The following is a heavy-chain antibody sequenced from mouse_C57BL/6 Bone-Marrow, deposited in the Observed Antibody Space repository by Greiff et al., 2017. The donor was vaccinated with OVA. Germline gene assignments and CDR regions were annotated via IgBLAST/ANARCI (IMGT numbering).Heavy chain of an antibody. Sequence: EVKLVESGGGLVKPGGSLKLSCAASGFTFSDYGMYWVRQAPEKRLEWVAYISSGSSYIYYADTVKGRFTISRDNAKNTLYLQMSSLRSEDTTMYYCAIPTVIAADFDHWSQGTTLTDSS. CDR2: ISSGSSYI. CDR3: AIPTVIAADFDH. D-gene: IGHD1-1*01. CDR1: GFTFSDYG. J-gene: IGHJ2*01. V-gene: IGHV5-17*01.